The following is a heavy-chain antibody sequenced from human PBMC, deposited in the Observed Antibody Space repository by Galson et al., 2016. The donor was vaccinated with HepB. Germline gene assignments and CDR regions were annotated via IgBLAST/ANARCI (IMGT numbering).Heavy chain of an antibody. J-gene: IGHJ3*02. V-gene: IGHV2-5*01. CDR3: AHFSSGWYSVGGAFDI. D-gene: IGHD6-19*01. CDR1: GFSLSTSGVG. CDR2: IYWTDDK. Sequence: PALVKPTQTLTLTCTFSGFSLSTSGVGVGWIRQPPGKALVWLALIYWTDDKRYSPSLKSRVTITKGTTENQVVRTMTNMDPVDTGTYYCAHFSSGWYSVGGAFDIWCQGTIVTVSS.